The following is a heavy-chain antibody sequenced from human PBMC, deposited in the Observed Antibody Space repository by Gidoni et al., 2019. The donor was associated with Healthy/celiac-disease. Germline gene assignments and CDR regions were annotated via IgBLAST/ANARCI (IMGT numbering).Heavy chain of an antibody. D-gene: IGHD3-3*01. V-gene: IGHV4-34*01. J-gene: IGHJ6*03. Sequence: QVQLQQWGAGLLKPSETLSLTCAVYGGSFSGYYWSWIRQPPGKGLEWIGEINHCGSTNYNPSLKSRVTISVDTSKNQFSLKLSSVTAADTAVYYCARGRRAVRVVYYYYMDVWGKGTTVTVSS. CDR1: GGSFSGYY. CDR3: ARGRRAVRVVYYYYMDV. CDR2: INHCGST.